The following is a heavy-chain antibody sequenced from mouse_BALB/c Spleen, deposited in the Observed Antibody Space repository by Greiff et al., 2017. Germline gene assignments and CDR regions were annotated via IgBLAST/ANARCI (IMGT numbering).Heavy chain of an antibody. V-gene: IGHV5-4*02. CDR1: GFTFSDYY. D-gene: IGHD2-3*01. J-gene: IGHJ3*01. CDR3: ARAIYDRHRGFAY. CDR2: ISDGGSYT. Sequence: EVQLVESGGGLVKPGGSLKLSCAASGFTFSDYYMYWVRQTPEKRLEWVATISDGGSYTYYPDSVKGRFTISRDNAKNNLYLQMSSLKSEDTAMYYCARAIYDRHRGFAYWGQGTLVTVSA.